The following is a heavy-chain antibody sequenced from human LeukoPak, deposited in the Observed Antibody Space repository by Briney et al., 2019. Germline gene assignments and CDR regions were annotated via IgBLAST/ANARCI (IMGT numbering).Heavy chain of an antibody. CDR1: GFIFSSNG. J-gene: IGHJ3*02. Sequence: GGSLRLSCAASGFIFSSNGMNWVRQAPGKGLEWLSHISSGGNIVYYADSVKGRFTISRDNAKNTLFLQMNSLRAEDTAVYYCARVSAAGTAFDIWGQGTMVTVSS. CDR2: ISSGGNIV. CDR3: ARVSAAGTAFDI. D-gene: IGHD6-13*01. V-gene: IGHV3-48*04.